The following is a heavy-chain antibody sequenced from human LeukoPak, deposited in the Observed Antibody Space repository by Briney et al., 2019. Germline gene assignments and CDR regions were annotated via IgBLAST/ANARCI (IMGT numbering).Heavy chain of an antibody. CDR2: ISAYNGNT. V-gene: IGHV1-18*04. CDR1: GYTFTSYY. CDR3: ARGRSGDWFNY. D-gene: IGHD3-10*01. Sequence: ASVKVSCKASGYTFTSYYMHWVRQAPGQGLEWMGWISAYNGNTNYAQKLQGRVTMTTDTSTSTAYMELRSLRSDDTAVYYCARGRSGDWFNYWGQGTLVTVSS. J-gene: IGHJ5*01.